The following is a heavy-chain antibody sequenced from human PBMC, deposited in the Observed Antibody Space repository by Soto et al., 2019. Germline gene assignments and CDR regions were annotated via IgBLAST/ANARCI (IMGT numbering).Heavy chain of an antibody. Sequence: PSQTLSLTCPVSGGSISSSSYYWGWIRQAPGKGLEWSGSIYYSVSTYYNPSLKSRVTISVDTSKNQFSLKLSSVTGADTAVYYCARRSTDYYDSSGPVDNYWGQGTRV. CDR3: ARRSTDYYDSSGPVDNY. D-gene: IGHD3-22*01. CDR1: GGSISSSSYY. CDR2: IYYSVST. J-gene: IGHJ4*02. V-gene: IGHV4-39*01.